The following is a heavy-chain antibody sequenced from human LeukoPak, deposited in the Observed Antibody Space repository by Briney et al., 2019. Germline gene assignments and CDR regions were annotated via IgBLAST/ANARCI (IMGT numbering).Heavy chain of an antibody. CDR1: GGSISGPY. CDR3: ARGIESYGDYGY. D-gene: IGHD4-17*01. CDR2: MYNSGST. J-gene: IGHJ4*02. V-gene: IGHV4-59*11. Sequence: SETLSLTCTVSGGSISGPYWSWLRQPPGKGLEWIAYMYNSGSTNYNPSLKSRVTISIDTSKNQFSLQLSSLTAADTAIYYCARGIESYGDYGYWGQGILVTVSS.